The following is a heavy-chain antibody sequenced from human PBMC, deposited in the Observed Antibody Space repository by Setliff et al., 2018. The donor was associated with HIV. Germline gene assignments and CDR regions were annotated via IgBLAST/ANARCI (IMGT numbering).Heavy chain of an antibody. V-gene: IGHV1-69*13. CDR2: IIPIFGTA. CDR3: ARSPGYSSGWTPGYYYYMDV. D-gene: IGHD6-19*01. J-gene: IGHJ6*03. CDR1: GGTFSSYA. Sequence: SVKVSCKASGGTFSSYAISWVRQAPGQGLEWMGGIIPIFGTANYAQKFQGRVTITADESTSTAYMELSRLRSEDTAVYYCARSPGYSSGWTPGYYYYMDVWGKGTTVTVSS.